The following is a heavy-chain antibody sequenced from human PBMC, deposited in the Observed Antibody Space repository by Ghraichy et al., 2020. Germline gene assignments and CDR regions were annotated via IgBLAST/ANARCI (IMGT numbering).Heavy chain of an antibody. Sequence: GRSLRLSCAASGFTFSSYGMHWVRQAPGKGLEWVAVISYDGSNKYYADSVKGRFTISRDNSKNTLYLQMNSLRAEDTAVYYCAKGSDTSSWYGGAFDYWGQGTLVTVSS. J-gene: IGHJ4*02. CDR1: GFTFSSYG. D-gene: IGHD6-13*01. CDR2: ISYDGSNK. CDR3: AKGSDTSSWYGGAFDY. V-gene: IGHV3-30*18.